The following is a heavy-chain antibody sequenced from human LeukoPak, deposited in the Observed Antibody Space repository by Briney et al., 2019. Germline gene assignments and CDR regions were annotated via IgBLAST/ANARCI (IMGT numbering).Heavy chain of an antibody. CDR3: ARAEAANWFDP. CDR2: VMHGGNT. CDR1: GYSISSGYF. J-gene: IGHJ5*02. V-gene: IGHV4-38-2*02. Sequence: PSETLSLICSVSGYSISSGYFWAWIRQPPGKGLEWIGSVMHGGNTHYNPSLKSRVTISIDTSKNQFSLKLSSVTAADTAVYYCARAEAANWFDPRGQGTLVTVSS. D-gene: IGHD6-25*01.